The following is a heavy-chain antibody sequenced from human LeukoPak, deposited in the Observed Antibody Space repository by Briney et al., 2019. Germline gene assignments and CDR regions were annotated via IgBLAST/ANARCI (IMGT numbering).Heavy chain of an antibody. V-gene: IGHV3-9*01. CDR2: ISWNSGRI. CDR1: GFTIDEYA. CDR3: AKAGYDSSGYPFDY. D-gene: IGHD3-22*01. Sequence: GRSLRLSCAASGFTIDEYAMNWVRQAPGEGLEWVSGISWNSGRIDYADSVKGRFTISRDNAKNSLYLQMNSLRTEDTALYYCAKAGYDSSGYPFDYWGQGTLVTVSS. J-gene: IGHJ4*02.